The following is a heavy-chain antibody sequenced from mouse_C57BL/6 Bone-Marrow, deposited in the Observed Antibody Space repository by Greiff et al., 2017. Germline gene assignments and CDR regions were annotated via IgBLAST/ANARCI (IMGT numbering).Heavy chain of an antibody. CDR1: GYTFTSYW. CDR2: INPSNGGT. D-gene: IGHD2-3*01. CDR3: AISRGWLLRAMDY. V-gene: IGHV1-53*01. J-gene: IGHJ4*01. Sequence: QVQLQQPGTELVKPGASVKLSCKASGYTFTSYWMHWVKPRPGQGLEWIGNINPSNGGTNYNEKFKSKATLTVDKSSSTAYMQLSSLTSEDSAVYYCAISRGWLLRAMDYAGQGTSVTVSS.